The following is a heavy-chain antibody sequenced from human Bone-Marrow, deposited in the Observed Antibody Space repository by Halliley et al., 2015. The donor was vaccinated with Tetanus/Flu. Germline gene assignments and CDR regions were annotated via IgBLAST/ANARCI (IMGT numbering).Heavy chain of an antibody. CDR2: MYSSGST. Sequence: SLRLSCAASGLTVKTNYMSWVRQAPGKGLEWVSLMYSSGSTAYAGSVRGRFTISRDNSKNTVFLQMNNLRAEDTAVYYCAKAGDYGDYWDYWGQVILVPVS. J-gene: IGHJ4*02. CDR1: GLTVKTNY. CDR3: AKAGDYGDYWDY. V-gene: IGHV3-53*01. D-gene: IGHD4-17*01.